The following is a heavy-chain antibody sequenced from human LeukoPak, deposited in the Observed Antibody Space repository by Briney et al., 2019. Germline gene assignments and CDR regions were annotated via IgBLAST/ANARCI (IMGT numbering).Heavy chain of an antibody. CDR3: ARTTEAHSWRTRYYDYYMDV. V-gene: IGHV3-21*04. J-gene: IGHJ6*03. CDR1: GFTFSSYN. Sequence: GGSLRLSCAASGFTFSSYNMNWVRQAPGKGLEWVSSISSSSSYIYYADSVKGRFTISRDNAKKSLYLQMNSLRAEDTAVYYCARTTEAHSWRTRYYDYYMDVWGKGTTVTVSS. CDR2: ISSSSSYI. D-gene: IGHD6-13*01.